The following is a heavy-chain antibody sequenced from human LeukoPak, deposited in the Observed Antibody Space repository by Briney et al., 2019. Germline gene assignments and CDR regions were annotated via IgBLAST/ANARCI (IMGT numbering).Heavy chain of an antibody. Sequence: SETLSLTCTVSGGSISDSNYYWGWIRQPPGRGLKWIGNIYYSGSAYYSPSLKSRVTVSVDTSKNQFSLKLNSVTAADTAVYYCARQSTIAAARIDPWGQGTLVTVSS. CDR3: ARQSTIAAARIDP. CDR1: GGSISDSNYY. CDR2: IYYSGSA. D-gene: IGHD6-25*01. V-gene: IGHV4-39*01. J-gene: IGHJ5*02.